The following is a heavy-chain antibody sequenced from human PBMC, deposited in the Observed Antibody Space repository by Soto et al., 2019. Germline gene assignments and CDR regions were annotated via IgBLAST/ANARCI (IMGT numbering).Heavy chain of an antibody. J-gene: IGHJ4*02. D-gene: IGHD3-10*01. CDR2: IYSTGTT. CDR3: AKDGRGSGSHYNSFGY. CDR1: GFTVGNNY. Sequence: EVQLVESGGGLIQPGGSLRLSCAASGFTVGNNYMSWVRQAPGKRLEWVSLIYSTGTTRYADSVKGRFTVSRDNAKNTLYLHMNSLRAEHTAVYYCAKDGRGSGSHYNSFGYWGQGTLVTVSS. V-gene: IGHV3-53*01.